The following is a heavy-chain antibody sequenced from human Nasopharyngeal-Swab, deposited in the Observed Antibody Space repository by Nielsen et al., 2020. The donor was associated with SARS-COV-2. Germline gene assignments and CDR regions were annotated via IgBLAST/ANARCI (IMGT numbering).Heavy chain of an antibody. Sequence: ASVKVSCKASGYTFTGYYMHWVRQAPGQGLEWMGRINPNSGGTNYAQKFQGRVTMTRDTSISTAYMELSRLRSDDTVVYYCATVRQIITIFGVGRPGNWFDPWGQGTLVTVSS. D-gene: IGHD3-3*01. CDR1: GYTFTGYY. V-gene: IGHV1-2*05. J-gene: IGHJ5*02. CDR3: ATVRQIITIFGVGRPGNWFDP. CDR2: INPNSGGT.